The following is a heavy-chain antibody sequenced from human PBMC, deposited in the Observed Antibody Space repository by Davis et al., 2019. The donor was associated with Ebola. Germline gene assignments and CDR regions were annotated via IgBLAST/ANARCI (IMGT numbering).Heavy chain of an antibody. CDR1: GYSFSSYG. CDR3: ARDPSWDLNPQPPYYFDY. J-gene: IGHJ4*02. D-gene: IGHD1-26*01. CDR2: ISVSKGST. V-gene: IGHV1-18*04. Sequence: AASVKVSCKASGYSFSSYGISWVRQAPGQGLEWMGWISVSKGSTNYAQKFQGRITMSTDTSTNTNYMELRSLRSDDTAVYYCARDPSWDLNPQPPYYFDYWGQGTLVTVSS.